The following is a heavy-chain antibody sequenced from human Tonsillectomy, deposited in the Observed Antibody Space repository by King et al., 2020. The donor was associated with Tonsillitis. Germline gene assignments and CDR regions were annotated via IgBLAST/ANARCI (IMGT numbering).Heavy chain of an antibody. CDR3: AKVVSTAMVYYFDY. Sequence: QLVQSGGGLVQPGGSLRLSCAASGFTFSSSAMAWVRQAPGKGLEWVSGISGSGGSTYYADSVKGRFTISRDNSKSTLYLQMNILGAEDTAPYYCAKVVSTAMVYYFDYWGQGTLVTVSS. CDR1: GFTFSSSA. V-gene: IGHV3-23*04. D-gene: IGHD5-18*01. CDR2: ISGSGGST. J-gene: IGHJ4*02.